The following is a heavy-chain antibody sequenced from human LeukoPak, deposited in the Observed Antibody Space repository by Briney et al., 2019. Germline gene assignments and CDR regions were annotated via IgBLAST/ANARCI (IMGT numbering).Heavy chain of an antibody. D-gene: IGHD5-24*01. V-gene: IGHV3-66*01. CDR1: GFTVSSSY. Sequence: PGGSLRLSCAASGFTVSSSYMSWVRQAPGKGLEWVSVIYSGGSTYYADSVKGRFTISRDNSKNTLYLQMNSLRAEDTAVYYCARVGDGYNLGNPYYFDYWGQGTLVTVSS. CDR3: ARVGDGYNLGNPYYFDY. CDR2: IYSGGST. J-gene: IGHJ4*02.